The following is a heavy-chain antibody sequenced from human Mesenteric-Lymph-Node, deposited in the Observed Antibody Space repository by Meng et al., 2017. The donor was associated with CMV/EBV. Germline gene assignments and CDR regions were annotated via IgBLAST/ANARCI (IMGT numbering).Heavy chain of an antibody. Sequence: GESLKISCAASGFTFSSYGMHWVRQAPGKGLEWLSYISSTNVIYYADSVKGRFSVSRDNRKNTMYLQMDSLSAEDTAVYFCARQNYDYWTDYTVFFDYWGLGTLVTVSS. V-gene: IGHV3-48*04. D-gene: IGHD3-3*01. CDR1: GFTFSSYG. J-gene: IGHJ4*02. CDR2: ISSTNVI. CDR3: ARQNYDYWTDYTVFFDY.